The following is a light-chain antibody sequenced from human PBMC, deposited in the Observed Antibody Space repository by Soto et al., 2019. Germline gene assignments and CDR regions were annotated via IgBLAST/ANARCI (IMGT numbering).Light chain of an antibody. CDR1: SIYVGGYNY. CDR3: ARFTRSGTVV. CDR2: DVN. J-gene: IGLJ2*01. Sequence: QSALTPPASVSGSPGQSMTISCAGTSIYVGGYNYVSWYQQHPGKVPRLIISDVNKRPSGVSDRFSGSKSGNTASLTISWNLDEDEADNYCARFTRSGTVVFGGGTQLTV. V-gene: IGLV2-14*03.